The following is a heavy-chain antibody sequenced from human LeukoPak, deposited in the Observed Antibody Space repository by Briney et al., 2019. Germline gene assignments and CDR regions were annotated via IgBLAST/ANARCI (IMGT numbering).Heavy chain of an antibody. CDR1: GGSFSGYY. Sequence: SETLSLTCAVYGGSFSGYYWSWIRQPPGKGLEWIGEINHSGSTNYNPSLKSRVTISVDTSKNQFSLHLSYAPAADTAVYYCARVTREMTSEAASRRYLDSWGQGTLLTVSS. CDR2: INHSGST. J-gene: IGHJ4*02. D-gene: IGHD6-6*01. CDR3: ARVTREMTSEAASRRYLDS. V-gene: IGHV4-34*01.